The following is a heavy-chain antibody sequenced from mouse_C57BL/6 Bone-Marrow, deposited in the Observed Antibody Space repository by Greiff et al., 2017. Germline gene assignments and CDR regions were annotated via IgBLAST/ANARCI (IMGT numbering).Heavy chain of an antibody. D-gene: IGHD6-5*01. CDR1: GFSLTSYG. Sequence: QVQLKESGPGLVQPSQSLSITCTVSGFSLTSYGVHWVRQSPGKGLEWLGVIWRGGSTDYNAAFISSLSISKDNSKSQVFFKMNSLQADDTAIYYCARRGLFWYFDVWGTGTTVTVSS. CDR3: ARRGLFWYFDV. CDR2: IWRGGST. J-gene: IGHJ1*03. V-gene: IGHV2-2*01.